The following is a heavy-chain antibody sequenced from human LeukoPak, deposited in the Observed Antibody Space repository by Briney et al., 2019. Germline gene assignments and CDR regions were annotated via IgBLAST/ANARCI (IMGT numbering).Heavy chain of an antibody. Sequence: GGSLRLSCAASGFTFSRYEMNWVRQAPGKGLEWLSYISSRGTSIYYAESVKGRFTVSRDKAKNSLFLQMNSLRADDTAVYYCARGGEYWFFDLWGRGTLVTVSS. CDR2: ISSRGTSI. CDR3: ARGGEYWFFDL. V-gene: IGHV3-48*03. D-gene: IGHD3-16*01. CDR1: GFTFSRYE. J-gene: IGHJ2*01.